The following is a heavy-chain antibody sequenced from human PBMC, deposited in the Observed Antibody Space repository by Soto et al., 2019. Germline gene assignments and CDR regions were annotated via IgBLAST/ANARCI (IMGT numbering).Heavy chain of an antibody. D-gene: IGHD3-10*01. CDR1: GNTFTSYY. V-gene: IGHV1-46*01. CDR3: ACIITASGTHDAFGI. Sequence: ASVKVSCKASGNTFTSYYMHWVRQAPGQGPEWMGLVNPSGGSTYYAQKFRGRVTMTRDTSTSTLYMELSSLRFDDTAVYYCACIITASGTHDAFGIWGQGTMVTVSS. J-gene: IGHJ3*02. CDR2: VNPSGGST.